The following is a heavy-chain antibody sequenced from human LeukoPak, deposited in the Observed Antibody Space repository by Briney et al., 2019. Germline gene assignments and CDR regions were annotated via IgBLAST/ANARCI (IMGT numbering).Heavy chain of an antibody. CDR2: ISGSGGST. Sequence: PGGSLRLSCAASGCTFSSYAMSWVRQPPGKGLEWVSAISGSGGSTYYADSVKGRFTISRDNSKNTLYLQMNSLRAEDTAVYYCAKDQETYYCGNLPFFDIWGQGTMVTVSS. V-gene: IGHV3-23*01. CDR3: AKDQETYYCGNLPFFDI. CDR1: GCTFSSYA. J-gene: IGHJ3*02. D-gene: IGHD3-10*01.